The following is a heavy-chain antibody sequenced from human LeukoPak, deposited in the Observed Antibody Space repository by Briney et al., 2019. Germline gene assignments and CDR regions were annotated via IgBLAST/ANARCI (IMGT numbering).Heavy chain of an antibody. Sequence: ASVKVSCKVSGYTLTELSMHWVRQAPGKGLEWMGGFDPEDGETIYAQKFQGRVTVTEDTSTDTAYMELSSLRSEDTAVYYCATAHYVWGSYRYFDYWGQGTLVTVSS. J-gene: IGHJ4*02. CDR1: GYTLTELS. CDR2: FDPEDGET. CDR3: ATAHYVWGSYRYFDY. D-gene: IGHD3-16*02. V-gene: IGHV1-24*01.